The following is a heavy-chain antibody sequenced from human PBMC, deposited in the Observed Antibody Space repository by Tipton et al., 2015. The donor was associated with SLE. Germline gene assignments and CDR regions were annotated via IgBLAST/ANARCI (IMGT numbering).Heavy chain of an antibody. J-gene: IGHJ3*02. Sequence: TLSLTCAVYGGSFSGYYWSWIRQPPGKGLEWIGEINHSGSTNYNPSLKSRVTISVDTSKNQFSLKLSSVTAADTAVYYCAADKGDAFDIWGQGTMVTVSS. CDR3: AADKGDAFDI. CDR2: INHSGST. D-gene: IGHD3-9*01. V-gene: IGHV4-34*01. CDR1: GGSFSGYY.